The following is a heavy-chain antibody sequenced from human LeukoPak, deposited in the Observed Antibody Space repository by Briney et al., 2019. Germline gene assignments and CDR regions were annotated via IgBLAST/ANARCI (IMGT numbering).Heavy chain of an antibody. CDR2: INHSGST. V-gene: IGHV4-34*01. Sequence: SETLSLTCAVYGGSFSGYYWRWIRQPPGKGLEWIGEINHSGSTNYNPSLNSRVTISVDTSKNQFSLKLSSVTAADTAVYYCARVRKMVRGVIRAFDIWGQGTMVTVSS. D-gene: IGHD3-10*01. J-gene: IGHJ3*02. CDR1: GGSFSGYY. CDR3: ARVRKMVRGVIRAFDI.